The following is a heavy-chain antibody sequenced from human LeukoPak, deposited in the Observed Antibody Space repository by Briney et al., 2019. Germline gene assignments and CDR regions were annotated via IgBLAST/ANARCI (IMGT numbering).Heavy chain of an antibody. CDR1: GYTFTGYY. Sequence: ASVKVSCKASGYTFTGYYMHWVRQAPGQGLEWMGWINPNSGGTNYAQKFQGRVTMTRDTSISTAYMGLSRLRSDDTAVYYCARDWYNNSDAFDIWGQGTMVTVSS. J-gene: IGHJ3*02. CDR2: INPNSGGT. V-gene: IGHV1-2*02. D-gene: IGHD4-11*01. CDR3: ARDWYNNSDAFDI.